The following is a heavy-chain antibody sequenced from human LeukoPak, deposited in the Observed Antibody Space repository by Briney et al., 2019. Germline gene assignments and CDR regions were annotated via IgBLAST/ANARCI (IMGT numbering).Heavy chain of an antibody. J-gene: IGHJ4*02. CDR2: INHSGST. V-gene: IGHV4-34*01. CDR3: ARVDEGVDSSGYPWIYFDY. D-gene: IGHD3-22*01. Sequence: SETLSLTCAVYGGSFSGYYWSWIRQPPGKGLEWIGEINHSGSTNYNPSLKSRVTISVDTSKNQFSLKLSSVTAADTAVYYCARVDEGVDSSGYPWIYFDYWGQGTLVTVSS. CDR1: GGSFSGYY.